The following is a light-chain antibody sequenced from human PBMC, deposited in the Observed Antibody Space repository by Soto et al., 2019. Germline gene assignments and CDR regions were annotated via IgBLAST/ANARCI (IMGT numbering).Light chain of an antibody. CDR3: ATWDVSLNGHLI. V-gene: IGLV1-44*01. CDR2: TNS. Sequence: QSVLTQPPSASGTPGQRVTISCSGSSSNIGRNTVNWYQHLPGTAPKLLIYTNSQRPSGVPVRFSGSKSGTSASLAITGLQSEDEADYYCATWDVSLNGHLIFGGGTKLTVL. J-gene: IGLJ2*01. CDR1: SSNIGRNT.